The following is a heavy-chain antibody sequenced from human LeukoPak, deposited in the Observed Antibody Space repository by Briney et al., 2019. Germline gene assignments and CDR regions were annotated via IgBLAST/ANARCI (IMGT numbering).Heavy chain of an antibody. Sequence: GGSLRLSCAASGFTFNNAWMSWVRQAPGKGLEWVGRIRSKIDGGTTDYAAPVKGRSTISRDDSKNTLYLQMNSLKTEDTAVYYCTTGASDILTDYYTGSNYYFDYWGQGALVTVSS. J-gene: IGHJ4*02. CDR1: GFTFNNAW. D-gene: IGHD3-9*01. CDR2: IRSKIDGGTT. CDR3: TTGASDILTDYYTGSNYYFDY. V-gene: IGHV3-15*01.